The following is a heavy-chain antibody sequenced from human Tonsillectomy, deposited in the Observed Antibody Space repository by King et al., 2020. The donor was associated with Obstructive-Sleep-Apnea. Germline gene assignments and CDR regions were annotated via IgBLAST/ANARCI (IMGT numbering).Heavy chain of an antibody. CDR1: GFSFSTYA. D-gene: IGHD5-12*01. J-gene: IGHJ3*01. V-gene: IGHV3-48*01. CDR3: VRDYSGWFVDAFDF. Sequence: VQLVESGGGLVQPGGSLRLSCAASGFSFSTYAMNWVRQAPGKGLEWVSYITGSSNSISYADSVKGPFTISRDNAKNSLYLQMNSLRAEDTAIYYCVRDYSGWFVDAFDFWGRGQWSPSPQ. CDR2: ITGSSNSI.